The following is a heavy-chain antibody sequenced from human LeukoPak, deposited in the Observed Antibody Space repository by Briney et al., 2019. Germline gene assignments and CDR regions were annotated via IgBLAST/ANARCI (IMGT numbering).Heavy chain of an antibody. D-gene: IGHD3-10*01. V-gene: IGHV3-23*01. J-gene: IGHJ3*02. CDR3: AKGRFHGSGSYLNSFDI. CDR1: GFTFNNYF. CDR2: ISGIGDTT. Sequence: GGSPRLSCSASGFTFNNYFMSWVRQAPGKGLEWVSGISGIGDTTYYADSVRGRFTISRDNSKNTLYLQMESLGAEDTAVYSCAKGRFHGSGSYLNSFDIWGQGTMVTVSS.